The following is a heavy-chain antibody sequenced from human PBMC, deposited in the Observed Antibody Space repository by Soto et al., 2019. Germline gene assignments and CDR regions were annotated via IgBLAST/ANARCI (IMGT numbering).Heavy chain of an antibody. J-gene: IGHJ6*02. Sequence: GASVKVSCKASGGTFSSYAISWVRQAPGQGLEWMGGIIPIFGTANYAQKFQGRVTITADESTSTAYMELSSLRSEDTAVYYCARDWGGYPYYYYGMDVWGQGTTVTVSS. V-gene: IGHV1-69*13. CDR2: IIPIFGTA. CDR1: GGTFSSYA. D-gene: IGHD5-12*01. CDR3: ARDWGGYPYYYYGMDV.